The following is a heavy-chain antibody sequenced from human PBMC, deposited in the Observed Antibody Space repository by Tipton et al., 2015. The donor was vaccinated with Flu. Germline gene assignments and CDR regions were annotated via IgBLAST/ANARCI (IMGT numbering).Heavy chain of an antibody. D-gene: IGHD4-11*01. CDR2: IHRYGTT. V-gene: IGHV4-38-2*01. Sequence: TLSLTCVVSGDSISTDYFWGWIRQPPGKGLEWIATIHRYGTTYYNPSLKSRVTISIDTSRNQFSLEMRSVTAADMAVYYCARRGFSNYVSDPKNWFDPWGQGTPVTVSS. CDR3: ARRGFSNYVSDPKNWFDP. J-gene: IGHJ5*02. CDR1: GDSISTDYF.